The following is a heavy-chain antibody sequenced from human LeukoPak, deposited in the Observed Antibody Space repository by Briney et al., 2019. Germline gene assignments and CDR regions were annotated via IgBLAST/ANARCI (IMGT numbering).Heavy chain of an antibody. CDR1: GGSISSYY. CDR3: ARYGLIRGFEY. V-gene: IGHV4-59*01. J-gene: IGHJ4*02. Sequence: SETLSLTCTVSGGSISSYYWSWIRQPPGKELEWIGYIYYRGSTNYSPSLKSRVTISVDTSKNQFSLKLSSVTAADTAVYYCARYGLIRGFEYWGQGTLVTVSS. CDR2: IYYRGST. D-gene: IGHD3-16*01.